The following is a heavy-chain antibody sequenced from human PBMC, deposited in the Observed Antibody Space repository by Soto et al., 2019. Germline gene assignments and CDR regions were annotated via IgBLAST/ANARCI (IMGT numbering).Heavy chain of an antibody. D-gene: IGHD6-13*01. V-gene: IGHV1-18*01. J-gene: IGHJ6*02. CDR1: GYTFTSYG. CDR3: AIDSSWVAAAGNLNYYYGMDV. Sequence: QVQLVQSGAEVKKPGASVKVSCKASGYTFTSYGISWVRQAPGQGLEWMGWISAYNGNTNYAQKLQGRVTMTTDTSTSSAYMELRSLRSDDTAVYYCAIDSSWVAAAGNLNYYYGMDVWGQGTTVTVSS. CDR2: ISAYNGNT.